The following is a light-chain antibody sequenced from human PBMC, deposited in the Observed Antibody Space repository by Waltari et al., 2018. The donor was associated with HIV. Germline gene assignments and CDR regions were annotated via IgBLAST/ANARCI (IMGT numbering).Light chain of an antibody. CDR1: SSNIGSND. CDR3: QAWDSSTRV. Sequence: QSVLTQPPSASGTPGQRVTISCSGSSSNIGSNDIYWYQQLPGTAPKLLIYRNNQRPTGIPERFSGSNSGNTATLTISGTQAMDEADYYCQAWDSSTRVFGGGTKLTVL. J-gene: IGLJ3*02. V-gene: IGLV1-47*01. CDR2: RNN.